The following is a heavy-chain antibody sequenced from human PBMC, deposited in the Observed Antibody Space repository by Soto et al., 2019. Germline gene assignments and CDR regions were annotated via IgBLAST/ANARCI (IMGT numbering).Heavy chain of an antibody. CDR2: IYYSGST. D-gene: IGHD4-17*01. CDR1: GGSISSYY. CDR3: ARKAYGDIRGAFDI. V-gene: IGHV4-59*08. J-gene: IGHJ3*02. Sequence: QVQLQESGPGLVKPSETLSLTCTVSGGSISSYYWSWIRQPPGKGLEWIGYIYYSGSTNYNPSLKSRVTISVDTSKNQFSLKLSSVTAADTAVYYCARKAYGDIRGAFDIWGQGTMVTVSS.